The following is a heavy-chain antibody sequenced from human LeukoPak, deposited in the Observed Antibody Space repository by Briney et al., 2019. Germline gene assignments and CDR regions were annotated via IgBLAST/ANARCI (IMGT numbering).Heavy chain of an antibody. CDR3: ARDRFSSGAAYFDD. D-gene: IGHD6-19*01. Sequence: PGRSLRLSCAASGLTFRSSAMHWVRQAPGKGLEWVAVISYDGSNACSADSVKGRFTISRDNSKNTLYLQMNSLRGEDTAVYYCARDRFSSGAAYFDDWGQGTLVTVSS. J-gene: IGHJ4*02. CDR1: GLTFRSSA. CDR2: ISYDGSNA. V-gene: IGHV3-30-3*01.